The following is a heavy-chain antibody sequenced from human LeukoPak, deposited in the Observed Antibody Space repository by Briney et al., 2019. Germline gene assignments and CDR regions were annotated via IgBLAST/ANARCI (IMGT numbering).Heavy chain of an antibody. CDR1: GFTFSRYW. CDR3: ARGGSMIVVGGGLFDF. D-gene: IGHD3-22*01. Sequence: GGSLRLSCATSGFTFSRYWMHWVRQVPGKGLEWVSRIDNDGTTTSYADSFKGRFSIFRDNGKNMVYLQMDSARAEDTAVYYCARGGSMIVVGGGLFDFWGQGTLVTVSS. CDR2: IDNDGTTT. V-gene: IGHV3-74*01. J-gene: IGHJ4*02.